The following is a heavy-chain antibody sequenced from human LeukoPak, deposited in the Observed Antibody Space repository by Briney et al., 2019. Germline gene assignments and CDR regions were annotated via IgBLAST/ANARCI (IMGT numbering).Heavy chain of an antibody. D-gene: IGHD1-26*01. CDR1: GASITSYY. J-gene: IGHJ4*02. V-gene: IGHV4-4*07. CDR3: ARQRIVGALFDY. Sequence: SETLSLTCTVSGASITSYYWTWIRQPAGKGLEWLGRIYTSGSTNYSPSLKSRVTMSVDTSKNQFSLKLSSVTAADTAVYYCARQRIVGALFDYWGQGTLVTVSS. CDR2: IYTSGST.